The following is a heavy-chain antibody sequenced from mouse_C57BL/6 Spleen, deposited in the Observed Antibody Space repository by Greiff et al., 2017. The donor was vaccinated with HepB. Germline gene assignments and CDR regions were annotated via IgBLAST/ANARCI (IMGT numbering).Heavy chain of an antibody. CDR3: AISDDYDWYFDV. CDR2: ISSGSSTI. Sequence: EVKVVESGGGLVKPGGSLKLSCAASGFTFSDYGMHWVRQAPEKGLEWVAYISSGSSTIYYADTVKGRFTISRDNAKNTLFLQMTSLRSEDTAMYYCAISDDYDWYFDVWGTGTTVTVSS. CDR1: GFTFSDYG. J-gene: IGHJ1*03. D-gene: IGHD2-4*01. V-gene: IGHV5-17*01.